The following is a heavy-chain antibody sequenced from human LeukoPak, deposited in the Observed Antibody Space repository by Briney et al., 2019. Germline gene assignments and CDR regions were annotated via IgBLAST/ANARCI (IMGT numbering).Heavy chain of an antibody. CDR2: IIPKDDTT. D-gene: IGHD2-15*01. V-gene: IGHV1-69*13. CDR1: GGSFRSYA. CDR3: ASTPGYCSQEVCYKGRYFDY. Sequence: VASVKVSCKASGGSFRSYAISWVRQAPGQGLEWMGAIIPKDDTTHYAKKFQGRVTITADESTSTAYMELSSLRSGDTAVYYCASTPGYCSQEVCYKGRYFDYWGQGTLVTVSS. J-gene: IGHJ4*02.